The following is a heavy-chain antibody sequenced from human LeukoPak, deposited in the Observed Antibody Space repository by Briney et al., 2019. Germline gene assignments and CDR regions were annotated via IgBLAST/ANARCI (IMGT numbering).Heavy chain of an antibody. CDR2: ISGRGDNT. CDR1: GFTFSNYA. J-gene: IGHJ4*02. D-gene: IGHD2-15*01. CDR3: ATATPPYCSGGSCYLDY. Sequence: GGSLRLSCAASGFTFSNYAMAWVRQAPGKGLEWVSAISGRGDNTYYADSVKGRFTISRDNSKNTLYLQMNSLRAEDTAVYYCATATPPYCSGGSCYLDYWGQGTLVTVSS. V-gene: IGHV3-23*01.